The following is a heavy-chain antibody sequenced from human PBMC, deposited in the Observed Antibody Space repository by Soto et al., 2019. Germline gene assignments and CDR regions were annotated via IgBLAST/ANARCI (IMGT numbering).Heavy chain of an antibody. D-gene: IGHD3-3*01. CDR1: GFTFSSYA. J-gene: IGHJ3*02. CDR3: AKDPKYYDFWSGYGGAAFDI. Sequence: GGSLRLSCAASGFTFSSYAMSWVRQAPGKGLEWVSAISGSGGSTYYADSVKGRFTISRDNSKNTLYLHMNSLRAEDTAVYYCAKDPKYYDFWSGYGGAAFDIWGQGTMVTVSS. CDR2: ISGSGGST. V-gene: IGHV3-23*01.